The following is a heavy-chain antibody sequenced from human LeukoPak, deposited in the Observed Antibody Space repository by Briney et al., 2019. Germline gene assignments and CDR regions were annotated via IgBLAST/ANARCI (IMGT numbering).Heavy chain of an antibody. CDR1: GYTFTGYY. CDR2: INPNSGGT. J-gene: IGHJ4*02. V-gene: IGHV1-2*02. Sequence: GASVKVSCKASGYTFTGYYMHWVRQAPGQGLEWMGWINPNSGGTNYAQKVQGRVTMTTDTSTSTAYMELRSLRSDDTAVYYCARDGYDFLSGYYRTPLDYWGQGTLVTVSS. D-gene: IGHD3-3*01. CDR3: ARDGYDFLSGYYRTPLDY.